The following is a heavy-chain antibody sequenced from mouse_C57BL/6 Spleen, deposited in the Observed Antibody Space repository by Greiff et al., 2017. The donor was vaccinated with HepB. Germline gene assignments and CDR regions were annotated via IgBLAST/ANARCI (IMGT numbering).Heavy chain of an antibody. D-gene: IGHD2-2*01. V-gene: IGHV7-3*01. CDR1: GFTFTDYY. CDR3: ARYDGYDAVDY. CDR2: IRNKANGYTT. Sequence: EVKLVESGGGLVQPGGSLSLSCAASGFTFTDYYMSWVRQPPGKALEWLVFIRNKANGYTTEYSASVKGRFTISRDNSQSILYLQMNALRAEDSATYYCARYDGYDAVDYWGQGTTLTVSS. J-gene: IGHJ2*01.